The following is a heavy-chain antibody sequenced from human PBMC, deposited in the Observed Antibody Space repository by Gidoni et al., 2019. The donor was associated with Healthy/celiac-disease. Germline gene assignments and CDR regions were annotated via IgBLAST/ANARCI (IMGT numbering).Heavy chain of an antibody. Sequence: QVQLVESGGGVVQPGRSLRLSCAASGFTFSSYGIHWVRQAPGKGLVWVAVISYDGSNKYYADSVKGRFTISRDNSKNTLYLQMNSLRAEDTAVYYCASTPWGRAVAGIKALPIDDYWGQGTLVTVSS. J-gene: IGHJ4*02. V-gene: IGHV3-30*03. CDR2: ISYDGSNK. CDR3: ASTPWGRAVAGIKALPIDDY. CDR1: GFTFSSYG. D-gene: IGHD6-19*01.